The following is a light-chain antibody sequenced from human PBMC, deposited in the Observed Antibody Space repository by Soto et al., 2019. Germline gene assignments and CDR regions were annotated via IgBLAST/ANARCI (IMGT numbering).Light chain of an antibody. CDR1: SSDVGRYNY. Sequence: QSVLAQPASVAGSPGQSMTISCTGTSSDVGRYNYVSWFQQHPGKAPKLLIYDVSNWPSGVSDRFSGSKSGNTASLTISGLQAEDEADYYCSSFTTSSTFVFGTGTKVTVL. V-gene: IGLV2-14*01. J-gene: IGLJ1*01. CDR2: DVS. CDR3: SSFTTSSTFV.